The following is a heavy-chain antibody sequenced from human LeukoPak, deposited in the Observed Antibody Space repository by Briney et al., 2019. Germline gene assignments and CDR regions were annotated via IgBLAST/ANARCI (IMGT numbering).Heavy chain of an antibody. D-gene: IGHD5-18*01. J-gene: IGHJ6*03. Sequence: GASVKVSCKASGYTFSSYYVHWVRQAPGQGLEWMGIINPSGGSTTYAQKFQGRVTMTRDTSTSTAYMELSSLRSEDTAVYYCARDSSPRAMVAKAHSYYYYYMDVWGKGTTVTISS. CDR2: INPSGGST. CDR3: ARDSSPRAMVAKAHSYYYYYMDV. CDR1: GYTFSSYY. V-gene: IGHV1-46*01.